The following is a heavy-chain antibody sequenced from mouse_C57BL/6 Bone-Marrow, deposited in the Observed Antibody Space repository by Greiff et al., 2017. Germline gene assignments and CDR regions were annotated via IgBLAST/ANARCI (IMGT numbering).Heavy chain of an antibody. CDR1: GYAFTNYL. J-gene: IGHJ1*03. V-gene: IGHV1-54*01. D-gene: IGHD2-4*01. CDR2: INPGSGGT. CDR3: ASFDYVWYFDV. Sequence: VQLQQSGAELVRPGPSVKVSCKASGYAFTNYLIEWVKQRPGQGLEWIGVINPGSGGTNYNEKFEGKATLTADKSSSTAYMQLSSLTSEDSAVYFCASFDYVWYFDVWGTGTTVTVSS.